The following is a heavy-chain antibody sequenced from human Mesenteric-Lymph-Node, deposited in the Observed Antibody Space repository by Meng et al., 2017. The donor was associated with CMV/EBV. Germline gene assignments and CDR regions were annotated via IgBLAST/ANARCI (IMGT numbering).Heavy chain of an antibody. J-gene: IGHJ4*02. CDR3: ASQEGVLSGFYYGY. CDR1: GGSITNNNYY. Sequence: SETLSLTCTVSGGSITNNNYYWGWIRQPPGKGLEWIGSIYYSGSTYYNPSLKSRVTTSVDTSKNQLSLKLNSVTAADTAVYFCASQEGVLSGFYYGYWGQGTLVTVSS. D-gene: IGHD3-3*01. V-gene: IGHV4-39*07. CDR2: IYYSGST.